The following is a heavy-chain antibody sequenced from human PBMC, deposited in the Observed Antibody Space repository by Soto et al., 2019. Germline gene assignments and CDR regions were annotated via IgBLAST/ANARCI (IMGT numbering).Heavy chain of an antibody. Sequence: SETLSLTCTVSGGSISSSSYYWGWSRQPPGKGLEWIGSIYYSGSTYYNPSLKSRVTISVDTSKNRFSLKLSSVTAADTAVYYCARQRGSRYYYDSSGYYYDYWGQGTLVTVS. CDR1: GGSISSSSYY. CDR2: IYYSGST. V-gene: IGHV4-39*01. D-gene: IGHD3-22*01. J-gene: IGHJ4*02. CDR3: ARQRGSRYYYDSSGYYYDY.